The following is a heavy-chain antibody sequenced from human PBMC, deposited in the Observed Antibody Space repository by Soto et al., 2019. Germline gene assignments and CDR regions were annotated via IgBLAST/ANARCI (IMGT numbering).Heavy chain of an antibody. CDR3: ARRRAGNPDDWFDP. J-gene: IGHJ5*02. Sequence: SETLSLTCTVSGGSISSYYWSWIRQPPGKGLEWIGYIYYSGSTNYNPSLKSRVTISVDTSKNQFSLKLSSVTAADTAMYYCARRRAGNPDDWFDPWGQGTLVTVSS. D-gene: IGHD6-13*01. CDR2: IYYSGST. CDR1: GGSISSYY. V-gene: IGHV4-59*01.